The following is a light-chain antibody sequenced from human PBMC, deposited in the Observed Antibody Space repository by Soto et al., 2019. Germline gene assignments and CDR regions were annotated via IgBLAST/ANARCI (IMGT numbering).Light chain of an antibody. J-gene: IGKJ4*01. CDR3: QQTNSFRLT. V-gene: IGKV1-12*01. CDR1: QGISSW. CDR2: AAS. Sequence: DIQMPQYPSSVSASVGDRVTITCRASQGISSWFAWYQQKPGKAPKLLIYAASSLQSEVPSRVSGSGSETHLTRTISSLQPEDFGTYYCQQTNSFRLTFGGGTKVQIK.